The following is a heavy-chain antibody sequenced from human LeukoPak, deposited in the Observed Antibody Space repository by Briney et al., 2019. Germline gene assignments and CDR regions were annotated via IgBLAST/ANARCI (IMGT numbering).Heavy chain of an antibody. J-gene: IGHJ4*02. CDR3: ARAFDY. Sequence: GGSLRLSCAASGLTFSSYKMNWVRQAPGKGLEWVSYISSGGSTIYYADSVKGRFTIPRDNAKNSLYLQMNSLRAEDTAVYYCARAFDYWGQGTLVTVSS. V-gene: IGHV3-48*03. CDR1: GLTFSSYK. CDR2: ISSGGSTI.